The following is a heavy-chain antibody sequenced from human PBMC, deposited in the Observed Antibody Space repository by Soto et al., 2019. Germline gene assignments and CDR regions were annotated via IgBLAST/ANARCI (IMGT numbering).Heavy chain of an antibody. Sequence: QVQLVESGGGVVQPGRSLRLSCAASGFTFSSYGMHWVRQAPGKGLEWVAVIWYDGSNKYYADSVKGRFTISRDNSKNTPYLQMNSLRAEDTAVYYCARSMTTVTTLGYYYMDVWGKGTTVTVSS. J-gene: IGHJ6*03. D-gene: IGHD4-17*01. CDR2: IWYDGSNK. CDR3: ARSMTTVTTLGYYYMDV. V-gene: IGHV3-33*01. CDR1: GFTFSSYG.